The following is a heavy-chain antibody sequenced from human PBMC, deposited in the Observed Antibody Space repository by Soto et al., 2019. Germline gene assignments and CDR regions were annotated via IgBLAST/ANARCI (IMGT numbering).Heavy chain of an antibody. V-gene: IGHV3-30*18. CDR2: ISYDGSNK. CDR1: GFTFSSYG. CDR3: AKDRGPYGSGSFFDY. Sequence: TGGSLRLSCAASGFTFSSYGMHWVRQAPGKGLEWVAVISYDGSNKYYADSVKGRFTISRDNSKNTLYLQMNSLRAEDTAVYYCAKDRGPYGSGSFFDYWGQGTLVTVSS. D-gene: IGHD3-10*01. J-gene: IGHJ4*02.